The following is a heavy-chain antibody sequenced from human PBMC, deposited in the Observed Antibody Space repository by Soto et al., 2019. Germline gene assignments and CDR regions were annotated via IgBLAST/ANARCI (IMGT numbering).Heavy chain of an antibody. Sequence: SGPTLVDPTQTLTLTCTVSGYSLIATGMSVSWIRQPPGKALEWLALIDWDDDKYYSTSLKTKLTISMDTSKNQVVLTMTNMDPVDTATYYCARINRSGYYSHYYYGMDVWGQGTTVTVSS. CDR1: GYSLIATGMS. J-gene: IGHJ6*02. V-gene: IGHV2-70*01. CDR2: IDWDDDK. CDR3: ARINRSGYYSHYYYGMDV. D-gene: IGHD3-22*01.